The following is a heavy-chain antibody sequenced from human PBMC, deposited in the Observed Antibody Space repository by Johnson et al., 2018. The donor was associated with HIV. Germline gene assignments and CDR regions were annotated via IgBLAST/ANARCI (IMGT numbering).Heavy chain of an antibody. J-gene: IGHJ3*01. Sequence: QVQLVESGGGLVKPGGSLRLSCAASRFTFSDYYMSWIRQTPGKGLEWVAYISSSGGTIYYADSVKGRFSISRDNAKNSLYLQMNRLRAEDPAVYYCARDRGYWDAFYVWGQGTMVTVSS. D-gene: IGHD3-22*01. CDR1: RFTFSDYY. V-gene: IGHV3-11*01. CDR2: ISSSGGTI. CDR3: ARDRGYWDAFYV.